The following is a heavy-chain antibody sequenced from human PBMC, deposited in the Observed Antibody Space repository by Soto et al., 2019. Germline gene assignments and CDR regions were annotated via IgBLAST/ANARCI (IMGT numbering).Heavy chain of an antibody. Sequence: EVQLLESGGGLVQPGGSLRLSCAASGFTFSSYAMSWVRQAPGKGLEWVSAIGGSGGGTYYADSVKGRFTISTDSSTNTLYLQMNSLRAEDTAVYYCASGGLGGVAFDYWGQGTLVTVSS. CDR1: GFTFSSYA. D-gene: IGHD3-10*01. CDR3: ASGGLGGVAFDY. J-gene: IGHJ4*02. V-gene: IGHV3-23*01. CDR2: IGGSGGGT.